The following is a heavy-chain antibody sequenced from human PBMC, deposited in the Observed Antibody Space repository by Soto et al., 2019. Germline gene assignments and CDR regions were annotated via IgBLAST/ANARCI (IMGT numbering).Heavy chain of an antibody. J-gene: IGHJ4*02. CDR1: GFTFSSYA. Sequence: SLRLSCAASGFTFSSYAMHWVRQAPGKGLEWVVVILYVGSNKYYADSVKGRFTISRDNSKNTLYLQMNSLRAEDTAVYYCAREGTRIAARPDDSDYWGQGTLVTVSS. D-gene: IGHD6-6*01. V-gene: IGHV3-30-3*01. CDR3: AREGTRIAARPDDSDY. CDR2: ILYVGSNK.